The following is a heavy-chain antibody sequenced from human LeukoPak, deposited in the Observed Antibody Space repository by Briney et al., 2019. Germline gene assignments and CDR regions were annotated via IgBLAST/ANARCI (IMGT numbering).Heavy chain of an antibody. D-gene: IGHD3-10*01. J-gene: IGHJ6*04. Sequence: SETLSLTCAVSCYSISSGYYWGWIGQPPGKGLEWIGRMYHNRGTYYNPSLKSRVTISMDTSKNQSSLRLSSVTAADTAVYYCASYYASGVSAYGYFGMDVWGKGTPVTVSS. CDR3: ASYYASGVSAYGYFGMDV. V-gene: IGHV4-38-2*01. CDR1: CYSISSGYY. CDR2: MYHNRGT.